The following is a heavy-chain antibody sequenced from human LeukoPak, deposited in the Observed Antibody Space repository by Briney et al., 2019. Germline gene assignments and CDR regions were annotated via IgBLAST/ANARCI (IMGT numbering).Heavy chain of an antibody. CDR1: GFAFSSYA. V-gene: IGHV3-23*01. CDR2: VSENGGGT. Sequence: GGSLRLSCAASGFAFSSYAMSWVRRAPGKGLEWVSTVSENGGGTYYADSVKGRFTISRDNAKNSLYLQMNSLRAEDTAVYYCARDLPDYYDSSGYYLGLDYWGQRTLVTVSS. D-gene: IGHD3-22*01. CDR3: ARDLPDYYDSSGYYLGLDY. J-gene: IGHJ4*02.